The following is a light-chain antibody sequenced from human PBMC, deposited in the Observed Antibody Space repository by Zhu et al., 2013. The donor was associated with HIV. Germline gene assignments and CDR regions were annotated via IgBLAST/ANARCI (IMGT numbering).Light chain of an antibody. V-gene: IGKV3-11*01. Sequence: ETVLTQSPPTLSLSPGQRATLSCRASQSVSTYLAWYQQKPGQAPRLLIYDASNRATGIPARFSGSGSGTDFTLTISSLQSEDFAVYYCQQYNNWLLTFGQGTRLEIK. CDR2: DAS. CDR3: QQYNNWLLT. J-gene: IGKJ5*01. CDR1: QSVSTY.